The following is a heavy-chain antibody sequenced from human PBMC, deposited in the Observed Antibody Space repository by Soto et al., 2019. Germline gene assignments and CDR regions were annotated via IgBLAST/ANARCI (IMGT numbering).Heavy chain of an antibody. CDR2: INEDGNEK. CDR1: RFNFRHSW. J-gene: IGHJ5*02. Sequence: HPGGSLRLSCAAARFNFRHSWMSWVRQAPGKGLEWVANINEDGNEKYYVDSVKGRFTISKDNAKNLLYLDMNSLRVEDTAVYFCVKVYDLWGRGILVTVSS. V-gene: IGHV3-7*05. CDR3: VKVYDL.